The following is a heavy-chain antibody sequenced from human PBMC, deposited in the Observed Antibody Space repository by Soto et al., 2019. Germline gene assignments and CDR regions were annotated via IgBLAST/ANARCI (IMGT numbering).Heavy chain of an antibody. J-gene: IGHJ4*02. D-gene: IGHD6-13*01. Sequence: GGSLRLSCAASGFTFSSYGMHWVRQPPCKGLEWVAVISYDGSNKYYADSVKGRFTISRDNSKNTLYLQMNSLRAEDTAVYYCAKDLGIAAAGTLSSAIDYWGQGTLVTVSS. CDR1: GFTFSSYG. CDR3: AKDLGIAAAGTLSSAIDY. CDR2: ISYDGSNK. V-gene: IGHV3-30*18.